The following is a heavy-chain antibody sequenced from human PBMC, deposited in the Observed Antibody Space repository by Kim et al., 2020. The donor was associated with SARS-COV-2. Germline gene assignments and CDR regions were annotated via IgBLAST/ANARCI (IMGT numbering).Heavy chain of an antibody. CDR1: GYTFTGYY. CDR2: INPNSGGT. J-gene: IGHJ6*02. Sequence: ASVKVSCKASGYTFTGYYMHWVRQAPGQGLEWMGRINPNSGGTNYAQKFQGRVTMTRDTSISTAYMELSRLRSDDTAVYYCAREVRVAGKKPNHYGMDVWGQGTTVTVSS. D-gene: IGHD6-19*01. V-gene: IGHV1-2*06. CDR3: AREVRVAGKKPNHYGMDV.